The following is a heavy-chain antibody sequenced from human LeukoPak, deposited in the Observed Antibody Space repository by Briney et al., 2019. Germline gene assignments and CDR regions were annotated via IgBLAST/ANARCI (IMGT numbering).Heavy chain of an antibody. Sequence: GGSLRLSCAASGFTFSSYSMNWVRQAPGKGLEWVSYISSSSSTIYYADSVKGRFTISRDNAKNSLYLQMNSLRAEDTAVYYCGSIAAAGIRGDTFDYWGQGTLVTVSS. CDR1: GFTFSSYS. D-gene: IGHD6-13*01. CDR2: ISSSSSTI. CDR3: GSIAAAGIRGDTFDY. V-gene: IGHV3-48*01. J-gene: IGHJ4*02.